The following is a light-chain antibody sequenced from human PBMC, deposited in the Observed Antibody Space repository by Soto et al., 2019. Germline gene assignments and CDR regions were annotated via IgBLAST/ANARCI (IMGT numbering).Light chain of an antibody. CDR2: EVS. CDR3: SSYTRGSTLV. Sequence: QSALTQPASVSGSPGQSITISCTGTSSDVGSYNLVSWYQQHPGKAPKLMIYEVSNRPSGVSNRFSGSKSGNTASLTISGLQADDEADYYCSSYTRGSTLVFGGGTKLTVL. V-gene: IGLV2-14*02. CDR1: SSDVGSYNL. J-gene: IGLJ3*02.